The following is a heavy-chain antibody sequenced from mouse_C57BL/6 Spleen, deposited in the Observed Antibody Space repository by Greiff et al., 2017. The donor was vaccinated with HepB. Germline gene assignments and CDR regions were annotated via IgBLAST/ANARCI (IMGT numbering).Heavy chain of an antibody. CDR3: ARLRGNDAMDY. Sequence: EVQVVESGGDLVKPGGSLKLSCAASGFTFSSYGMSWVRQTPDKRLEWVATISSGGSYTYYPDSVKGRFTISRDNAKNTLYLQMSSLKSEDTAMYYCARLRGNDAMDYWGQGTSVTVSS. CDR1: GFTFSSYG. V-gene: IGHV5-6*01. CDR2: ISSGGSYT. D-gene: IGHD2-1*01. J-gene: IGHJ4*01.